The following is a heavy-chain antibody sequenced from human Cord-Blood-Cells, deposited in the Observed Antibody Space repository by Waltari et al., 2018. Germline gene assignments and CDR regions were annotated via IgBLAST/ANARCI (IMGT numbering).Heavy chain of an antibody. CDR2: INHSGST. CDR1: GGSSSGYY. Sequence: QVQLQQWGAGRLKPSETLSLTCAVYGGSSSGYYWSWIRQPPGKGLEWIGEINHSGSTNYNPSLKSRVTISVDTSKNQFSLKLSSVTAADTAVYYCARSYDSSGYYYHYYYYGMDVWGQGTTVTVSS. CDR3: ARSYDSSGYYYHYYYYGMDV. D-gene: IGHD3-22*01. J-gene: IGHJ6*02. V-gene: IGHV4-34*01.